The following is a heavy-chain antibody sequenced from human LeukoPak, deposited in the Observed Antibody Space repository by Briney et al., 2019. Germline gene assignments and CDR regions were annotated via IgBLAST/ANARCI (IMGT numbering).Heavy chain of an antibody. V-gene: IGHV3-30*02. CDR2: IWYDGSNK. J-gene: IGHJ6*03. D-gene: IGHD1-26*01. CDR3: AKDKGSYYYYYYYMDV. CDR1: GFTLSSYG. Sequence: SGGSLRLSCAASGFTLSSYGMHWVRQAPGKGLEWVAFIWYDGSNKYYADSVKGRFTISRDNSKNTLYLQMNSLRAEDTAVYYCAKDKGSYYYYYYYMDVWGKGTTVTVSS.